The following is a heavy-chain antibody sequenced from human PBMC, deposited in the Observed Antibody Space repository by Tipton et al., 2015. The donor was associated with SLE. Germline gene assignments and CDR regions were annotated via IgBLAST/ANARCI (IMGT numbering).Heavy chain of an antibody. Sequence: TLSLTCTVSGGSIDTTTYFWNWIRQPAGKGLEWIGRGFASGTTDYNPSLKSRVTMSVDTSKNQFSLKLSSVTAADTAVYYCATSRVATTFYFDYWGQGTLVTVSS. CDR1: GGSIDTTTYF. D-gene: IGHD5-12*01. J-gene: IGHJ4*02. CDR2: GFASGTT. V-gene: IGHV4-61*02. CDR3: ATSRVATTFYFDY.